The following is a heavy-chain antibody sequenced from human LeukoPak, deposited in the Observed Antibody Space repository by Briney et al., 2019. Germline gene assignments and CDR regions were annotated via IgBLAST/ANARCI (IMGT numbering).Heavy chain of an antibody. CDR1: GDSMSGYS. V-gene: IGHV4-4*07. CDR3: ARVHIVTGTYFDS. CDR2: IYSSGFT. J-gene: IGHJ4*02. D-gene: IGHD3-10*01. Sequence: SQTLSLTCTISGDSMSGYSWSWLRQPAGKELEWIGRIYSSGFTEYNLSLDGRVTMSIETSRNQFSLMLDSVTAADTATYYCARVHIVTGTYFDSWGQGALVTVSS.